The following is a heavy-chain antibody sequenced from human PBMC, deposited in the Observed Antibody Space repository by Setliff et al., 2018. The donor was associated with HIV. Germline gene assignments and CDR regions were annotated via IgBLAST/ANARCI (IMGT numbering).Heavy chain of an antibody. CDR2: VNHKGVA. CDR3: TRAQIAAPRPFDY. V-gene: IGHV4-34*01. Sequence: PSETLSLTCAVYGGAFSGYYWTWSRQSPGRGLEWIGEVNHKGVANYSPSLMRRATISADTSKNQFSLRLSSVTAADTALYFCTRAQIAAPRPFDYWGQGTLVT. D-gene: IGHD2-21*01. CDR1: GGAFSGYY. J-gene: IGHJ4*02.